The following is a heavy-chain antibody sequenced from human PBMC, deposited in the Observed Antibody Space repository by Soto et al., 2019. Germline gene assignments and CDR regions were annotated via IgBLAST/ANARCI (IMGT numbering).Heavy chain of an antibody. J-gene: IGHJ4*02. V-gene: IGHV1-3*01. Sequence: ASVKVSCKASGYTFTSYAIHWVRQAPGQRLEWMGWINAGNGNTKYSQKFQGRVIITRDTSAGTAYMELRSLRSEDTAVYYCASPIVAFYWGQGTLVTVSS. CDR1: GYTFTSYA. D-gene: IGHD5-12*01. CDR3: ASPIVAFY. CDR2: INAGNGNT.